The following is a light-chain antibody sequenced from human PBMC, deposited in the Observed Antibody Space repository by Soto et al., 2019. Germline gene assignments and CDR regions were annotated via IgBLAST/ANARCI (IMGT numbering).Light chain of an antibody. CDR2: GAS. V-gene: IGKV3-15*01. J-gene: IGKJ4*01. CDR1: QSVSSN. Sequence: EIVMTQSPATLSVSPGERATLSCRASQSVSSNLAWYQQKPGQAPRLLIYGASTRATGIPARFSGSGSGTEFTLTISSLQSEDFADYYCQQRSNWSLTFGGGTKVEIK. CDR3: QQRSNWSLT.